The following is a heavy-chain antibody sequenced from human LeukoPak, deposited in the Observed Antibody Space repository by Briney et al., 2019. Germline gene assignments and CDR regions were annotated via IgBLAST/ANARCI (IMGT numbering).Heavy chain of an antibody. V-gene: IGHV3-74*01. CDR3: ARGWNTTPRSGFDI. D-gene: IGHD1/OR15-1a*01. J-gene: IGHJ3*02. CDR2: INNDGSIT. Sequence: PGGSLRPSCAASEFTISRYWMHWVRQAPGKGLVWVSNINNDGSITTYADSVKGRFTISRDNVKNTLFLQMNSLGAEDTALYYCARGWNTTPRSGFDIWGLGTMVTVSS. CDR1: EFTISRYW.